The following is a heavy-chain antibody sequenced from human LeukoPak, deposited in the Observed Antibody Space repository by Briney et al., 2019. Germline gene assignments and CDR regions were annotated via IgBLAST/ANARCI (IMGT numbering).Heavy chain of an antibody. D-gene: IGHD4-17*01. V-gene: IGHV4-61*02. CDR3: ARTSYGRDDAFDI. J-gene: IGHJ3*02. CDR1: GGSISSGSYY. Sequence: TLSLTCTVSGGSISSGSYYWSWIRQPAGKGLEWIGRIYTSGSTNYNPSLKSRVTISVDTSKNQFFLKLSSVTAADTAVYYCARTSYGRDDAFDIWGQGTMVTVSS. CDR2: IYTSGST.